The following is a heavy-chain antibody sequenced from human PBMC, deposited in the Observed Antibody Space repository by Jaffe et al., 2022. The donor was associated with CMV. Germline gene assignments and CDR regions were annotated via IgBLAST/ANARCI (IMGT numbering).Heavy chain of an antibody. CDR2: ISGSGGST. CDR3: AKDSPSHFDWLLYMVDLVYYYGMDV. V-gene: IGHV3-23*01. Sequence: EVQLLESGGGLVQPGGSLRLSCAASGFTFSSYAMSWVRQAPGKGLEWVSAISGSGGSTYYADSVKGRFTISRDNSKNTLYLQMNSLRAEDTAVYYCAKDSPSHFDWLLYMVDLVYYYGMDVWGQGTTVTVSS. D-gene: IGHD3-9*01. J-gene: IGHJ6*02. CDR1: GFTFSSYA.